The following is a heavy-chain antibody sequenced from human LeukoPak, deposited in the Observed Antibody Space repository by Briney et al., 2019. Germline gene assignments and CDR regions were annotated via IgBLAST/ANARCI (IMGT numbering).Heavy chain of an antibody. CDR1: GFTFSSYG. CDR3: ARGVIAAAPNWFDP. CDR2: IRYDGSNK. J-gene: IGHJ5*02. V-gene: IGHV3-30*02. Sequence: PGGSLRLSCAASGFTFSSYGMHWVRQAPGKGLEWVAFIRYDGSNKYYADSVKGRFTISRDNAKNSLYLQMNSLRAEDTAVYYCARGVIAAAPNWFDPWGQGTLVTVSS. D-gene: IGHD6-13*01.